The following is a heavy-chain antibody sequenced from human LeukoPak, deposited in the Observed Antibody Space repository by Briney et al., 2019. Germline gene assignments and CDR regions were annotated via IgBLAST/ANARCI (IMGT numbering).Heavy chain of an antibody. V-gene: IGHV4-34*01. CDR2: INHSGST. CDR1: GGSFSGYY. Sequence: PSETLSLTCTVYGGSFSGYYWSWIRQPPGKGLEWIGEINHSGSTNYNPSLKSRVTISVDTSKNQFSLKLSSVTAADTAVYYCARGYCSSTSCYVFWFDPWGQGTLVTVSS. CDR3: ARGYCSSTSCYVFWFDP. D-gene: IGHD2-2*01. J-gene: IGHJ5*02.